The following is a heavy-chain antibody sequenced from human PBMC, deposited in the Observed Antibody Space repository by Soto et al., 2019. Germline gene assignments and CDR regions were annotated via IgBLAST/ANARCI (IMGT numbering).Heavy chain of an antibody. Sequence: AASVKVSCKASGGTFNSYDINWVRQAPGQGLEWMGGIIPIVETPKYAQKFQGGVTITADESTNTVYMELSSLRSEDTAMYYCARLSRPNYYDTSGFFKDNWFDPWGQGTLVTVSS. CDR1: GGTFNSYD. D-gene: IGHD3-22*01. J-gene: IGHJ5*02. CDR2: IIPIVETP. V-gene: IGHV1-69*13. CDR3: ARLSRPNYYDTSGFFKDNWFDP.